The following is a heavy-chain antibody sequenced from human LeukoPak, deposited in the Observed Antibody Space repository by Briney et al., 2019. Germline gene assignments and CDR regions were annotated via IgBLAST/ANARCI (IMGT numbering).Heavy chain of an antibody. V-gene: IGHV3-48*01. Sequence: GGSLRLSCAASGFTFSSYSMNWVRQAPGKGLEWVSYISSNSSTIYYADSVKGRFTISRDNAKNSLYLQMNSLRAEDTAVYYCARDNPTYYDFWSGYYLDYWGQGTLVTVSS. CDR1: GFTFSSYS. CDR2: ISSNSSTI. D-gene: IGHD3-3*01. J-gene: IGHJ4*02. CDR3: ARDNPTYYDFWSGYYLDY.